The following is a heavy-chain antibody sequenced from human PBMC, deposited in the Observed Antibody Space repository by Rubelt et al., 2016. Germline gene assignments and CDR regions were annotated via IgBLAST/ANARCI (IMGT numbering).Heavy chain of an antibody. CDR2: INPSGGST. Sequence: QVQLVQSGAEVKKPGASVKVSCKASGYTFTSYYMHWVRQAPGQGLEWMGIINPSGGSTSYAQKFEGEVTMTWDTATSTVYMELSSLGSEATAVYYCARSYSNYQDGYYYYYGMDVWGQGTTVTVSS. J-gene: IGHJ6*02. CDR3: ARSYSNYQDGYYYYYGMDV. CDR1: GYTFTSYY. V-gene: IGHV1-46*01. D-gene: IGHD4-11*01.